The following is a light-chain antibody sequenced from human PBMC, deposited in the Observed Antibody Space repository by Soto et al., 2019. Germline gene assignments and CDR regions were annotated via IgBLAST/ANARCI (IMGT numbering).Light chain of an antibody. V-gene: IGKV3-11*01. Sequence: EIVLTQTPATLSLSPGARATLSCRASPSVTNFLAWYQQKPGQAPRLLIYGAFNRATGIPARFSGSGSGTDFTLTISSLEPEDSAVYYCQQRNVWPPVTFGQGTRLEIK. CDR3: QQRNVWPPVT. CDR1: PSVTNF. CDR2: GAF. J-gene: IGKJ5*01.